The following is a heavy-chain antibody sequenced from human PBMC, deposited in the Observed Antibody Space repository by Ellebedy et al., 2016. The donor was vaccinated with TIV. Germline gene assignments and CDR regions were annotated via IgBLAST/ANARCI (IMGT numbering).Heavy chain of an antibody. CDR3: ARSGELDS. Sequence: PGGSLRLSCAASGFTFSSYNMNWVRQAPGKGLEWVSYISGSSSRIYYADSVKGRFTISRDDARNSVFLQMNSLRAEDTAVYYCARSGELDSWGQGTLVTVSS. J-gene: IGHJ4*02. D-gene: IGHD1-26*01. CDR1: GFTFSSYN. V-gene: IGHV3-48*04. CDR2: ISGSSSRI.